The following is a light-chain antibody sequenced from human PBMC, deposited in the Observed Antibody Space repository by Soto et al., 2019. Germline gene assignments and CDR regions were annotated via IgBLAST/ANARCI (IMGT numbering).Light chain of an antibody. V-gene: IGLV1-44*01. Sequence: QSVLTQPPSASGTPGQGVVISCSGSHSNVGVNAISWYQHLPGMAPRLLLHTDDQRPSGIPDRFSGSHSGTSASLAISRLQSEDEGHYDCASWDDDLNGPIFGGGTKLTVL. CDR3: ASWDDDLNGPI. J-gene: IGLJ2*01. CDR2: TDD. CDR1: HSNVGVNA.